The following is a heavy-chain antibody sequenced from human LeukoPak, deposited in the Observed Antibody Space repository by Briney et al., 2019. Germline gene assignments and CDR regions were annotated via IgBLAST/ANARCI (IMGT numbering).Heavy chain of an antibody. V-gene: IGHV4-39*07. Sequence: SETLSLTCTVSGGSISSGSYYWSWIRQPAGKGLEWIGSIYHSGSTYYNPSLKSRVTISVDTSKNQFSLKLSSVTAADTAVYYCARGQRGVSITMVRGVIIQYYFDYWGQGTLVTVSS. CDR2: IYHSGST. J-gene: IGHJ4*02. D-gene: IGHD3-10*01. CDR1: GGSISSGSYY. CDR3: ARGQRGVSITMVRGVIIQYYFDY.